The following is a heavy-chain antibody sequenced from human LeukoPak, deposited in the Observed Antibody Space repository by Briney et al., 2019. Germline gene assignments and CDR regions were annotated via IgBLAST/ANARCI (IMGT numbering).Heavy chain of an antibody. CDR3: AELGITMIGGV. J-gene: IGHJ6*04. Sequence: PGGSLRLSCEASGFTFSSYEMDWVRQAPGKGLEWVSYISSSGSTIYYADSVKGRFTISRDNAKNSLYLQMNSLRAEDTAVYYCAELGITMIGGVWGKGTTVNISS. D-gene: IGHD3-10*02. V-gene: IGHV3-48*03. CDR2: ISSSGSTI. CDR1: GFTFSSYE.